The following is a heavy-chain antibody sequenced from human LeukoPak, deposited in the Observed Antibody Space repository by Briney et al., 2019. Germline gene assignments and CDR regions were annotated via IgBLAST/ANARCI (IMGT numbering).Heavy chain of an antibody. CDR1: GYTFTSYY. CDR3: ARDDSGSYYYYYYYGMDV. D-gene: IGHD1-26*01. V-gene: IGHV1-46*01. Sequence: ASVKVSCKASGYTFTSYYMHWVRQAPGQWLELMGIINPSGGSTSYAQKFQGRVTMTRDTSTSTVYMELSSLRSDDTAVYYCARDDSGSYYYYYYYGMDVWGQGTTVTVSS. CDR2: INPSGGST. J-gene: IGHJ6*02.